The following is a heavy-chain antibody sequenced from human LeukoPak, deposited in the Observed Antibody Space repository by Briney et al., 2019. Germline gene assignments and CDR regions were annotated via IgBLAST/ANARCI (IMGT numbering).Heavy chain of an antibody. CDR3: ARGDYDVLTGYHDALDY. V-gene: IGHV3-48*02. CDR2: ISSGGGTI. CDR1: GVTFSTYS. D-gene: IGHD3-9*01. J-gene: IGHJ4*02. Sequence: GGSLRLSCAASGVTFSTYSMNWVRQAPGKGLEWLSYISSGGGTIYYADSVKGRFTISRDNAKNSLYLQMNSLRDEDTAVYYCARGDYDVLTGYHDALDYWGQGTLVTVSS.